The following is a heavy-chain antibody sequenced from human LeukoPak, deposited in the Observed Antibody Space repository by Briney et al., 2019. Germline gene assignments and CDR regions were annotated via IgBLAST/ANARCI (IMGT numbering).Heavy chain of an antibody. CDR2: IYYSGST. CDR1: GGSISSYY. CDR3: ARGGTNYDY. Sequence: SETLSLTCTVSGGSISSYYWSWIRQPPGKGLEWIGYIYYSGSTNYNPSLKSRVTISVDTSKNQFSLKLSSVTAADTAVYYCARGGTNYDYWGQGNLVTVSS. J-gene: IGHJ4*02. V-gene: IGHV4-59*01. D-gene: IGHD5-24*01.